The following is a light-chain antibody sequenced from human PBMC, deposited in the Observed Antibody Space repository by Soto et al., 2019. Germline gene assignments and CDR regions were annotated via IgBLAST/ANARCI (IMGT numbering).Light chain of an antibody. J-gene: IGKJ1*01. V-gene: IGKV3D-15*01. CDR1: QSVSSN. CDR2: CAS. CDR3: QQYNNWPPCT. Sequence: EIVMTQSPASLSLSPGESATLSCRASQSVSSNFSWYQQKPGQAPRLLIYCASTRATGIPARFIGSGSGTEFTLPISSLQYEDFAVYFCQQYNNWPPCTFGQGTKVDTK.